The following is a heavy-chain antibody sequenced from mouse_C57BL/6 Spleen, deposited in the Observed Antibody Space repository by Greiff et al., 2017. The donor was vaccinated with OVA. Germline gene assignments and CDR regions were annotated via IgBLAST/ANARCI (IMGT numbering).Heavy chain of an antibody. CDR3: ARSGIITTVVARGYFDY. Sequence: QVQLKQSGAELVKPGASVKISCKASGYTFTDYYINWVKQRPGQGLEWIGKIGPGSGSTYYNEKFKGKATLTADKSSSTAYRQLSSLTSEDSAVYFCARSGIITTVVARGYFDYWGQGTTLTVSS. V-gene: IGHV1-77*01. CDR2: IGPGSGST. J-gene: IGHJ2*01. D-gene: IGHD1-1*01. CDR1: GYTFTDYY.